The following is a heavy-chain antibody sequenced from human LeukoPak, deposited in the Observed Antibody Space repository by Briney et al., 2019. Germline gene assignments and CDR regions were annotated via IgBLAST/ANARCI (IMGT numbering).Heavy chain of an antibody. V-gene: IGHV1-8*03. J-gene: IGHJ4*02. D-gene: IGHD2-8*02. CDR3: AKVVYARETYGEEYYFDY. Sequence: ASVKVSCKASGYTFTSYDINWVRQATGQGLEWMGWMNPNSGNTGYAQKFQGRVTITRNTSISTAYMELSSLRSEDTAVYYCAKVVYARETYGEEYYFDYWGQGTLVTVSS. CDR1: GYTFTSYD. CDR2: MNPNSGNT.